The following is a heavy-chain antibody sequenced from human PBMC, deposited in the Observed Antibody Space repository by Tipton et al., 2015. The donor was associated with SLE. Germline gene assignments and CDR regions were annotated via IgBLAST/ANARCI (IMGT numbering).Heavy chain of an antibody. V-gene: IGHV4-59*01. CDR3: ARSYSDSWGYFDY. CDR1: GVSISNYY. D-gene: IGHD1-26*01. CDR2: VYKN. J-gene: IGHJ4*02. Sequence: TLSLTCYVTGVSISNYYWTWIRQSPGKGLEWIGNVYKNYNPSLESRVTISVDTSRNLFSLNLSSVTAADTAVYYCARSYSDSWGYFDYWGQGTLVTVSS.